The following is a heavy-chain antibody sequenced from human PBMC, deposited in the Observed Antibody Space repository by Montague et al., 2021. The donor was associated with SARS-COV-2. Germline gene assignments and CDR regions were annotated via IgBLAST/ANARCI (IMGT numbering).Heavy chain of an antibody. V-gene: IGHV2-70*01. J-gene: IGHJ4*02. Sequence: PALVKPTQTLTLTCTFSGFSPSTSGMCVSWIRQPPGKALEWLALIDWDDDKYYSTSLKTRLTISKDTSKNQVVLTMTNMDPVDTATYYWARTYYYGSGSYYTYYFDYWGQGTLVTVSS. CDR1: GFSPSTSGMC. CDR3: ARTYYYGSGSYYTYYFDY. D-gene: IGHD3-10*01. CDR2: IDWDDDK.